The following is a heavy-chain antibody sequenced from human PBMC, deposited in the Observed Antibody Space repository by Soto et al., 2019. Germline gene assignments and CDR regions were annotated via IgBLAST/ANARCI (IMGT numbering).Heavy chain of an antibody. CDR3: ARARWYDAFDV. V-gene: IGHV4-38-2*01. J-gene: IGHJ3*01. D-gene: IGHD2-15*01. CDR2: IFHGGNT. Sequence: WEPLSPTCGVSGSSISSGNYWGWIRKPPGKGLEWIGSIFHGGNTYYSPSLKSRVTISVDMSKNQFSLKRNSVTAADTAVYYCARARWYDAFDVWGQGTVVTVSS. CDR1: GSSISSGNY.